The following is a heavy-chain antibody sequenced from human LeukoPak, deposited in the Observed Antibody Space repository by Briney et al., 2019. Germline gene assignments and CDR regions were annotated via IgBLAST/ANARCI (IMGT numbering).Heavy chain of an antibody. Sequence: PSETLSLTCTVSGGFFSSGDYYWSWLRRPPGKGLEWIGYIYYSGSTSYNPSLKSRLIISINTSKNQFSLRLSSVTAADTAVYYCARVSGSDLFFDYWGQGTLVTVSS. V-gene: IGHV4-30-4*01. D-gene: IGHD2-21*01. J-gene: IGHJ4*02. CDR3: ARVSGSDLFFDY. CDR2: IYYSGST. CDR1: GGFFSSGDYY.